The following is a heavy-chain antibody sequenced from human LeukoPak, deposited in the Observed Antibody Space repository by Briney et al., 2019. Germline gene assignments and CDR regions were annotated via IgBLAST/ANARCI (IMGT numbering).Heavy chain of an antibody. J-gene: IGHJ4*02. CDR3: AKDMNSYGSGSSYNPWGPFDS. CDR1: GFTFDNYA. V-gene: IGHV3-9*01. CDR2: IAWNSGNT. D-gene: IGHD3-10*01. Sequence: PGRSLRLSCAASGFTFDNYAMHWVRQAPGKGLEWVSGIAWNSGNTGFADSVTGRFTISRDNAENSLYLQMNSLTPEDTAFYFCAKDMNSYGSGSSYNPWGPFDSWGQGTLVTVSS.